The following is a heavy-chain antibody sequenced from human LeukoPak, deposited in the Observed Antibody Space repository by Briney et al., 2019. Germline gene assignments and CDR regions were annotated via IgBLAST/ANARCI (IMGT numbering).Heavy chain of an antibody. D-gene: IGHD5-18*01. Sequence: GGSLRLSCVASGFSLSTHGMHWVRQAPGKGLEYVALMWYHGGETNYADSVKGRFTISRDIFRNTLYLQMDSLRVDDTAVYYCARDGAMARFDYWGQGTLVTVS. CDR2: MWYHGGET. J-gene: IGHJ4*02. CDR3: ARDGAMARFDY. CDR1: GFSLSTHG. V-gene: IGHV3-33*01.